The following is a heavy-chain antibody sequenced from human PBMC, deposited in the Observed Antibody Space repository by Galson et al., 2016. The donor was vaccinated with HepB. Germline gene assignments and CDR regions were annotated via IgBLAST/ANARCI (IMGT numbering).Heavy chain of an antibody. CDR1: GFSLTTSGMS. CDR3: AHMSSQTLAFES. J-gene: IGHJ4*02. CDR2: IDWDDDK. Sequence: PALVKPTQTLTLTCTFSGFSLTTSGMSVSWIRQPPGKALEWLARIDWDDDKYYSSSLKTRLTISMDTSKNQVVLILTNMDPVDTATYYCAHMSSQTLAFESWGQGTLVAVSS. V-gene: IGHV2-70*11. D-gene: IGHD2-15*01.